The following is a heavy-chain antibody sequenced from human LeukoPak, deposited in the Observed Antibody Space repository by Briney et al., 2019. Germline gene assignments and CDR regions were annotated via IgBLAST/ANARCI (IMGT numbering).Heavy chain of an antibody. CDR2: IYYSGST. V-gene: IGHV4-39*01. Sequence: PSETLSLTCTVSGGSISSSSYYWGWIRQPPGQGLEWIGSIYYSGSTYYNPSLKSRVTISVDTSKNQFSLKLSSVTAADTAVYYCARYRTTVTTAGLVAFDIWGQGTMVTVSS. D-gene: IGHD4-17*01. CDR1: GGSISSSSYY. CDR3: ARYRTTVTTAGLVAFDI. J-gene: IGHJ3*02.